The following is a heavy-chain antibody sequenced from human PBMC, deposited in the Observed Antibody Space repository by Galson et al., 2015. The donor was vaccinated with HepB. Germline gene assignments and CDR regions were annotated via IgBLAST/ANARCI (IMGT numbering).Heavy chain of an antibody. CDR1: GGAISSSSYY. D-gene: IGHD1-26*01. J-gene: IGHJ6*02. Sequence: ETLSLTCTVSGGAISSSSYYWGWIRQPPGKALEWIGRIYYSGSTYYNPSLKSRVTISVDTSKNQFSLKLSSVTAADTAVYYCASRGSYSGRKNYYYYGMDVWGQGTTVTVSS. CDR3: ASRGSYSGRKNYYYYGMDV. CDR2: IYYSGST. V-gene: IGHV4-39*07.